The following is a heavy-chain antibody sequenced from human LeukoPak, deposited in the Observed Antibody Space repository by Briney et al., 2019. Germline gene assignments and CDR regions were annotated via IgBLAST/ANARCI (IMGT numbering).Heavy chain of an antibody. Sequence: GGSLRLSCAASGFTFGSYGMSWVRQAPGKGLEWVSFITPSADRTSYADSVEGRFTISRDNPRNTLYMQMNSQRDEDTAVYYCAIMHGYYDGSGYWVQWGQGTLVTVSS. CDR1: GFTFGSYG. CDR3: AIMHGYYDGSGYWVQ. J-gene: IGHJ1*01. CDR2: ITPSADRT. D-gene: IGHD3-22*01. V-gene: IGHV3-23*01.